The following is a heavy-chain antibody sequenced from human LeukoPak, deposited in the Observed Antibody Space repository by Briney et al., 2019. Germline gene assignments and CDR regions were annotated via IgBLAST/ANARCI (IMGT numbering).Heavy chain of an antibody. D-gene: IGHD5-18*01. V-gene: IGHV3-21*01. CDR3: ARDLYSYSYVGDY. Sequence: GGSLRLSCAASGFTFSSYSMNWVRQAPGKGLEWVSSISSSSSYIYYADSVKGRFTISRDNAKNSLYLQMNSLRAEDTAVYYCARDLYSYSYVGDYWGQGTLVTVSS. CDR2: ISSSSSYI. CDR1: GFTFSSYS. J-gene: IGHJ4*02.